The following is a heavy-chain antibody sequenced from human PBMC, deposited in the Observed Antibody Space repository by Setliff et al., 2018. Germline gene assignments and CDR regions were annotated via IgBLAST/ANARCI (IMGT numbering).Heavy chain of an antibody. V-gene: IGHV4-39*01. D-gene: IGHD1-1*01. J-gene: IGHJ4*02. CDR3: ARTGTYRYFDY. CDR1: GASISSGTYY. CDR2: IHYRGTT. Sequence: SETLSLTCTVSGASISSGTYYWAWIRQPPGKGLEWIGRIHYRGTTYSNASLASRLTISVDTAQNQFSLRLTSVTAADTAVYYCARTGTYRYFDYWGQGALVTVSS.